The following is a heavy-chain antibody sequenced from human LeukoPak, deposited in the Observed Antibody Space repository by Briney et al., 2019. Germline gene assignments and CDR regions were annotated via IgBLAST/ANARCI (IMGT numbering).Heavy chain of an antibody. CDR3: TTDLLGFCSSSGCYDNWLDP. Sequence: PSETLSLTCAVYGGSFSGYYWSWIRQPPGKGLEWVGRIKSKTDGGTIDYAAPVKGRFTISRDDSKDTLYLQMNSLTTEDTAVYYCTTDLLGFCSSSGCYDNWLDPWGQGTLVTVSS. D-gene: IGHD2-2*01. CDR2: IKSKTDGGTI. CDR1: GGSFSGYY. V-gene: IGHV3-15*01. J-gene: IGHJ5*02.